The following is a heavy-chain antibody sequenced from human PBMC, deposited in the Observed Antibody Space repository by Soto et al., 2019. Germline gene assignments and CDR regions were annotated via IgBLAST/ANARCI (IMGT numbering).Heavy chain of an antibody. CDR2: ISYDGSNK. V-gene: IGHV3-30*18. J-gene: IGHJ6*02. Sequence: GGSLRLSCAASGFTFSSYGMHWVRQAPGKGLEWVAVISYDGSNKYYADSVKGRFTISRDSSKNTLYLEMNSLRPEDTAVYYCAKGEYYYGSGSPYYGMDVWGQGTTVTVSS. CDR3: AKGEYYYGSGSPYYGMDV. D-gene: IGHD3-10*01. CDR1: GFTFSSYG.